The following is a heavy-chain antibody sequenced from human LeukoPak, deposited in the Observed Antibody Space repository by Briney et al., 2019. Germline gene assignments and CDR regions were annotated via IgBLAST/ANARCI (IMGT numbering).Heavy chain of an antibody. CDR3: ARGSGAKYYYYYYYTDV. CDR1: GGSISSYY. CDR2: IYYSGST. Sequence: SETLSLTCTVSGGSISSYYWSWIRQPPGKGLEWIGYIYYSGSTNYNPSLKSRVTISVDTSKNQFSLKLSSVTAADTAVYYCARGSGAKYYYYYYYTDVWGKGTTVTISS. J-gene: IGHJ6*03. V-gene: IGHV4-59*01.